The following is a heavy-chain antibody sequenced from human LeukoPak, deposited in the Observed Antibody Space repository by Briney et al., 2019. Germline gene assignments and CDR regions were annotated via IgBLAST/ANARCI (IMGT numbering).Heavy chain of an antibody. Sequence: GSLRLSCAASGFIFNSYSMNWVRQAPGKGLEWVSYITGSSSRIHYADSVKGRFTISRDNAKNSLYLQMNSLRAEDTAVYYCARDDTVTTGEGGDYWGQGTLVTVSS. D-gene: IGHD4-17*01. CDR2: ITGSSSRI. V-gene: IGHV3-48*01. J-gene: IGHJ4*02. CDR1: GFIFNSYS. CDR3: ARDDTVTTGEGGDY.